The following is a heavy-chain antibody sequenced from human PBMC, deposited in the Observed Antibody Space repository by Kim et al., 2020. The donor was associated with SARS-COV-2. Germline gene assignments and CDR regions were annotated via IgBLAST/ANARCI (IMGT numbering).Heavy chain of an antibody. V-gene: IGHV4-59*08. D-gene: IGHD3-10*01. J-gene: IGHJ5*02. CDR3: ARRGSGSYSFWFDP. Sequence: NPHLKSRVTIAVDASKNQFSVKLGSVTAADTAVYYCARRGSGSYSFWFDPWGQGVLVTVSS.